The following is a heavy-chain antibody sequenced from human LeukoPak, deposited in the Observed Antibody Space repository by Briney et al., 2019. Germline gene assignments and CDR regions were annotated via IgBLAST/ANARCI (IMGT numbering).Heavy chain of an antibody. J-gene: IGHJ5*02. CDR3: ARELLGGVPWFDR. D-gene: IGHD2-8*02. CDR1: GGSISSGGYY. CDR2: IYYSGST. Sequence: SETLSLTCTVSGGSISSGGYYWSWIRQHPGKGLEWIGYIYYSGSTYYNPSLKSRVTISVDTSKNQFSLKLSSVTAADTAVYYCARELLGGVPWFDRWGQGTLVTVSS. V-gene: IGHV4-31*03.